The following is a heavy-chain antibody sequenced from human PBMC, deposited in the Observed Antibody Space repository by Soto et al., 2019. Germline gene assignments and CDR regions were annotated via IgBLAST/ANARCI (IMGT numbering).Heavy chain of an antibody. D-gene: IGHD3-22*01. CDR1: GGSISSGDYY. CDR3: ARLSSIDSSGYYIDY. J-gene: IGHJ4*02. CDR2: INYSGST. Sequence: QVQLQESGPGLVKPSQTLSLTCTVSGGSISSGDYYWSWIRQHQGKGLAWIGYINYSGSTHYSSSLKSRDTMSIDTSNNQFALKLTSVTAADTAVYYCARLSSIDSSGYYIDYRGQGTLVTV. V-gene: IGHV4-31*03.